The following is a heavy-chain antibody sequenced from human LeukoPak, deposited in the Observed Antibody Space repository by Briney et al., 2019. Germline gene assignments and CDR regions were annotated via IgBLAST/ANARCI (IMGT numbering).Heavy chain of an antibody. V-gene: IGHV4-59*01. J-gene: IGHJ4*02. Sequence: SETLSLTCTVPGGSISPYYWSWIRQPPGKGLEWIGYIHYSGSTNYNPSLKSRVSMSVDTSKNQFSLKLNSVTAADMAVYYCARGNSYYDSSGAFDYWGQGTLVTVSS. CDR3: ARGNSYYDSSGAFDY. CDR1: GGSISPYY. D-gene: IGHD3-22*01. CDR2: IHYSGST.